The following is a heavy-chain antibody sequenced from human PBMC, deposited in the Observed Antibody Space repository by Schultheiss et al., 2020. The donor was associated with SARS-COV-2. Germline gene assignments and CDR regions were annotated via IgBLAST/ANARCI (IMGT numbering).Heavy chain of an antibody. CDR3: ARAAVADTFDY. D-gene: IGHD6-19*01. Sequence: ESLKISCTVSGGSISSYYWSWIRQPPGKGLEWIGYIYYSGSTNYNPSLKSRVTISVDTSKNQFSLKLSSVTAADTAVYYCARAAVADTFDYWGQGTLVTVSS. CDR2: IYYSGST. CDR1: GGSISSYY. V-gene: IGHV4-59*01. J-gene: IGHJ4*02.